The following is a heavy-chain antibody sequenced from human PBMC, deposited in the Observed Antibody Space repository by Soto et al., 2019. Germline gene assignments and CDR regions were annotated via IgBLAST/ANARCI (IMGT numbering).Heavy chain of an antibody. CDR2: ISGSGGST. J-gene: IGHJ4*02. D-gene: IGHD2-15*01. CDR3: AKDPSPYCSGGSCYGGFDY. CDR1: GFTFSSYA. V-gene: IGHV3-23*01. Sequence: GGSLRLSCVASGFTFSSYAMSWVRQAPGKGLEWVSAISGSGGSTYYADSVKGRFTISRDNSKNTLYLQMNSLRAEDTAVYYCAKDPSPYCSGGSCYGGFDYWGQGTLVTVSS.